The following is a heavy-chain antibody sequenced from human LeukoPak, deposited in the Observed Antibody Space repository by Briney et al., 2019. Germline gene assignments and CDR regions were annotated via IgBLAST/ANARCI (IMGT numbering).Heavy chain of an antibody. CDR3: ARHDEERNGDYCFLLSFDH. Sequence: SETLSLTCTVSGGSVSNYYWSWIRQPPGEGLEWIGYIYYTGRTEHNPSLRGRLTMSVDTSNNQFSLRLSSVTAADTAVYFCARHDEERNGDYCFLLSFDHWGHGALVTVSS. V-gene: IGHV4-59*08. J-gene: IGHJ4*01. CDR1: GGSVSNYY. D-gene: IGHD4-17*01. CDR2: IYYTGRT.